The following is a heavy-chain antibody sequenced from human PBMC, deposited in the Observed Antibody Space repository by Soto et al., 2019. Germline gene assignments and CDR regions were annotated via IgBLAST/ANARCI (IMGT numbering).Heavy chain of an antibody. V-gene: IGHV3-23*01. J-gene: IGHJ1*01. CDR3: AKDLWDYYDSSGYYGTQYFQH. D-gene: IGHD3-22*01. CDR2: LSASGAST. CDR1: GITFSNYA. Sequence: EEQLLESGGDLVQPGGSLRLSCVASGITFSNYAMSWVRQAPGMGLEWVSGLSASGASTYYADSVKGRFTISRDNSKNTLYLQMNSLRAEDAAVYYCAKDLWDYYDSSGYYGTQYFQHWGQGTLVTVSS.